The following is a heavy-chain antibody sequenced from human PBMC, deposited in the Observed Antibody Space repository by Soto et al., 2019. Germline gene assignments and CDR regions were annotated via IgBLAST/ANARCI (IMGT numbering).Heavy chain of an antibody. CDR2: IIPMFGTA. V-gene: IGHV1-69*12. D-gene: IGHD3-3*01. Sequence: QVQLVQSGAEVKKPGSSVKVSCKASGGTFSSYAVSWVRQAPGQGLEWMGGIIPMFGTANYAPKFQGRVTLTADASTNIAYMDLSRRRSEDTAVYYCVTGPFRFLEGTQSYNWFDPWGQGTLVIVSS. CDR1: GGTFSSYA. J-gene: IGHJ5*02. CDR3: VTGPFRFLEGTQSYNWFDP.